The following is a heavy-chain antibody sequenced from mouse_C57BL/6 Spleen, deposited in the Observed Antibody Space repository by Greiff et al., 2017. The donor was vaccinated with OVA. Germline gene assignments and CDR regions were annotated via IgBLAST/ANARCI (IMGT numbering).Heavy chain of an antibody. CDR1: GYTFTSYW. D-gene: IGHD1-1*01. J-gene: IGHJ4*01. Sequence: VQLQQPGAELVRPGTSVKLSCKASGYTFTSYWMHWVKQRPGQGLEWIGVIDPSDSYTNYNQKFKGKATLTVDTSPSTAYMQLSSLTSEDSAVYYCARSDITTVVATDAMDYWGQGTSVTVSS. V-gene: IGHV1-59*01. CDR3: ARSDITTVVATDAMDY. CDR2: IDPSDSYT.